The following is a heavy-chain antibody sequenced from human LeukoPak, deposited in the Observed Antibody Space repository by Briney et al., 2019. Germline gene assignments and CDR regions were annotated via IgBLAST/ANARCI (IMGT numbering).Heavy chain of an antibody. J-gene: IGHJ6*03. CDR1: AFSFGSYA. D-gene: IGHD3-3*01. CDR3: ARDTYYDFWSGYYRYYYYMDG. V-gene: IGHV3-30*02. CDR2: IRYGGRNK. Sequence: QTGPSLRPSCAPSAFSFGSYATHSVRQAPGKGLEWVAFIRYGGRNKYYADSVKGRFTISRDNSKNTLYLQMNSLRAEDTAVYYCARDTYYDFWSGYYRYYYYMDGGGKGPTVTVSS.